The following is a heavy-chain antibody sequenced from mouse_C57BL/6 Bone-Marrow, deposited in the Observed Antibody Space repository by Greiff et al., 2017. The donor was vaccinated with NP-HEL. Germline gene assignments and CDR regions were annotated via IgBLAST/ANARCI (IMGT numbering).Heavy chain of an antibody. D-gene: IGHD2-4*01. CDR2: ISSGGSYT. V-gene: IGHV5-6*01. CDR3: ARQMMTTRYFDV. J-gene: IGHJ1*03. CDR1: GFTFSSYG. Sequence: EVQGVESGGDLVKPGGSLKLSCAASGFTFSSYGMSWVRQTPDKRLEWVATISSGGSYTYYPDSVKGRFTISRDNAKNTMYLQMSSLKSEDTAMYYCARQMMTTRYFDVWGTGTTVTVSS.